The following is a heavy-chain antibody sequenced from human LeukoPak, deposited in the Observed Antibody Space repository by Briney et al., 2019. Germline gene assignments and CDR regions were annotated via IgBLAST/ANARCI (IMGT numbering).Heavy chain of an antibody. D-gene: IGHD6-19*01. CDR2: ITGGSTIK. Sequence: GGSLRLSCAASGFTFSYYEMIWVRQAPGKGLEWVSYITGGSTIKNYADSVKGRFTISRDNAKNSLYLQMNSLRAEDMAIYYCARDGDIAVATAPYYFDYWGQGILVTVSS. CDR1: GFTFSYYE. J-gene: IGHJ4*02. CDR3: ARDGDIAVATAPYYFDY. V-gene: IGHV3-48*03.